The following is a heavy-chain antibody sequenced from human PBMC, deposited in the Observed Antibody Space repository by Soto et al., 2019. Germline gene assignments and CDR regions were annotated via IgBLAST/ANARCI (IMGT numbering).Heavy chain of an antibody. J-gene: IGHJ4*02. CDR1: EFTFSSLG. D-gene: IGHD5-12*01. V-gene: IGHV3-30*18. CDR3: AKERSFYSGYDY. CDR2: ASPDGAVN. Sequence: QPGGSLRLSCAASEFTFSSLGMHWVRQAPGKGLEWVAVASPDGAVNFYADAVKGRFTISRGNSKNTLFLQMDSLRVEDSALYYCAKERSFYSGYDYWGPGTLVTVSS.